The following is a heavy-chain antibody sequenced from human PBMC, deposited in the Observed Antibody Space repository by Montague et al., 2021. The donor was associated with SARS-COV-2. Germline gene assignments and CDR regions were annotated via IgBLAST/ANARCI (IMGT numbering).Heavy chain of an antibody. Sequence: SETRSLTCAVYGGSFSGYYWSWIRQPPGKGLEWIGEINHSGSTNXNPSLKSRVTISVDTSKNQFSLKLSSVTAADTAVYYCTREGYQVLWSDYYYYGMDVWGQGTTVTVSS. CDR2: INHSGST. CDR1: GGSFSGYY. V-gene: IGHV4-34*01. J-gene: IGHJ6*02. D-gene: IGHD2-2*01. CDR3: TREGYQVLWSDYYYYGMDV.